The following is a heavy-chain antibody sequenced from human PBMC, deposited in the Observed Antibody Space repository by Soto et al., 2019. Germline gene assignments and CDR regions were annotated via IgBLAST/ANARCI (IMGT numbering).Heavy chain of an antibody. CDR2: ISYDATNK. CDR3: ARGYSSSSAAFEY. V-gene: IGHV3-30-3*01. CDR1: GFTFSSYA. Sequence: QVQLVESGGGVVQPGRSLRLSCAASGFTFSSYAIHWVRQAPGKGLEWVAIISYDATNKYYADSVKGRFTISRDNSMNTLYLQMNSLSPEDTAVYYFARGYSSSSAAFEYWGQGTLVTVSS. D-gene: IGHD6-13*01. J-gene: IGHJ4*02.